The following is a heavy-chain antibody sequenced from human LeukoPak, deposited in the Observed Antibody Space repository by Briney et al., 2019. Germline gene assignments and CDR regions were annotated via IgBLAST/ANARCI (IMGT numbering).Heavy chain of an antibody. Sequence: SETLSLTCNVSGGSISSYFWSWIRQPAGKGLEWIGRIYNSGSTNYSPSLKSRVTMSVDASKSQFSLNLSSVTAADTALYYCAREVSSSSSRYFDYWGQGTLVTVSS. D-gene: IGHD6-6*01. CDR1: GGSISSYF. CDR3: AREVSSSSSRYFDY. J-gene: IGHJ4*02. V-gene: IGHV4-4*07. CDR2: IYNSGST.